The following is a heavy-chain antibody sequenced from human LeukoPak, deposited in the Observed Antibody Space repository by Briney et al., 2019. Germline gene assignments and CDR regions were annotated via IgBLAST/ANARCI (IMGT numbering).Heavy chain of an antibody. Sequence: GGSLRLSCAASGFTFSDYYMAWIRQAPGKGLEWISYISTSVSAVYYADSVKGRFTMSRDNAKNSLYLKMNSLRAEDTAVYYCARRAPFYYNSWSPTHDYGMDVWGQGTTVTVSS. CDR1: GFTFSDYY. J-gene: IGHJ6*02. CDR3: ARRAPFYYNSWSPTHDYGMDV. CDR2: ISTSVSAV. D-gene: IGHD3-10*01. V-gene: IGHV3-11*01.